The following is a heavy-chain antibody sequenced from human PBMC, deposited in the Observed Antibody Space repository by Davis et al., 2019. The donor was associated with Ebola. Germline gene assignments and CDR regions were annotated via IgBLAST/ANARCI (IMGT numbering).Heavy chain of an antibody. CDR3: ARCPTTYYYGMDV. J-gene: IGHJ6*04. D-gene: IGHD5-12*01. Sequence: SETLSLTCAVYGGSFNDYYWSWIRQPPGKGLEWIGEINHRGRTTYSPSLKRRVTISVDTSKNQFSLKLTSVTAADTATYYCARCPTTYYYGMDVWDKGTTVTVSS. V-gene: IGHV4-34*01. CDR1: GGSFNDYY. CDR2: INHRGRT.